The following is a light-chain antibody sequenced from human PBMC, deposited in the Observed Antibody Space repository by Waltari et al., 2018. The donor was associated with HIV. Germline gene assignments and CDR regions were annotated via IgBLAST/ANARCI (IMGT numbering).Light chain of an antibody. J-gene: IGLJ2*01. CDR2: EVK. V-gene: IGLV2-14*01. CDR3: SSYSASGTLVL. Sequence: SALTKPASVSGSPGQSLSISCSGTSSDVCASAYVSCQHQHPGEAPTLILYEVKKRPSGISNRFSGSKSCNAASLTISGLQVEDEAHYYCSSYSASGTLVLFGGVTRLTVL. CDR1: SSDVCASAY.